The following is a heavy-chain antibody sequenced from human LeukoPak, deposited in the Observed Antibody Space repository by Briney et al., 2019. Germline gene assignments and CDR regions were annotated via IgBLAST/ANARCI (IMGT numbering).Heavy chain of an antibody. J-gene: IGHJ4*02. D-gene: IGHD3-22*01. Sequence: PSETLSLTCTVSGDSISSYNYFWGWIRQAPGKGLEWVGSIYYRGNTYYNPSLKSRVTLSADTSKNQFSLKVTSVTAADTAVYYCARASSGYYWDFDYWGQGDLVTVSS. V-gene: IGHV4-39*01. CDR1: GDSISSYNYF. CDR3: ARASSGYYWDFDY. CDR2: IYYRGNT.